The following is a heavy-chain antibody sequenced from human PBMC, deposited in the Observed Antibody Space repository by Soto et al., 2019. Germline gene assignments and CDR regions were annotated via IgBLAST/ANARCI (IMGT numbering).Heavy chain of an antibody. Sequence: LRLSCAASGFIFKNYWMTWVRQAPGKGLEWVANIKQDGSEKYYLESVKGRFSISRDNAKNSLYLQMNSLRAEDTGIYYCARDPYALDLWGQGTMVTVSS. CDR3: ARDPYALDL. J-gene: IGHJ3*01. V-gene: IGHV3-7*01. CDR2: IKQDGSEK. CDR1: GFIFKNYW.